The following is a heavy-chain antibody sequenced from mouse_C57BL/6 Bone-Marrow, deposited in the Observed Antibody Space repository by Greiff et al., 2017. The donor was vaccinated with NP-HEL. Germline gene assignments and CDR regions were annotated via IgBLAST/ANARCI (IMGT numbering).Heavy chain of an antibody. J-gene: IGHJ2*01. CDR1: GYTFTSYD. D-gene: IGHD1-1*01. V-gene: IGHV1-85*01. Sequence: QVQLQQSGPELVKPGASVKLSCKASGYTFTSYDINWVKQRPGQGLEWIGWIYPRDGSTKYNEKFKGKATLTVDTSSSTAYMELHSLTSEDSAVYFCASQTPITTVVAPFDYWGQGTTLTVSS. CDR2: IYPRDGST. CDR3: ASQTPITTVVAPFDY.